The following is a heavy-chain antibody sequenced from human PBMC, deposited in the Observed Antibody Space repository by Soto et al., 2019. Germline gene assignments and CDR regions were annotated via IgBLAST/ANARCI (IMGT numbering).Heavy chain of an antibody. Sequence: GGSLRLSCSASGFTFSRHSMHWVRQAPGKGLEYVSAIDNNGDTTYYADSVKGRFTISRDNSKNTLYLQMSSLRVEDTAVYYCVPLYYYDSSGPGPVYWGQGTLVTVSS. CDR3: VPLYYYDSSGPGPVY. D-gene: IGHD3-22*01. CDR2: IDNNGDTT. V-gene: IGHV3-64D*08. J-gene: IGHJ4*02. CDR1: GFTFSRHS.